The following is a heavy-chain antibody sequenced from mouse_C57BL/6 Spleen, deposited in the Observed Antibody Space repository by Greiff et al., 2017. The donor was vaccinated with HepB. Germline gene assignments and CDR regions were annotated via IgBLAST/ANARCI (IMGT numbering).Heavy chain of an antibody. CDR2: INPSSGYT. V-gene: IGHV1-4*01. Sequence: VQGVESGAELARPGASVKMSCKASGYTFTSYTMHWVKQRPGQGLEWIGYINPSSGYTKYNQKFKDKATLTADKSSSTAYMQLSSLTSEDSAVYYCARGATYAMDYWGQGTSVTVSS. CDR3: ARGATYAMDY. J-gene: IGHJ4*01. CDR1: GYTFTSYT. D-gene: IGHD3-1*01.